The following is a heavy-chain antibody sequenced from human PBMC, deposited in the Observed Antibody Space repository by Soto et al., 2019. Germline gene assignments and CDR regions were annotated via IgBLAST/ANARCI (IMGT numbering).Heavy chain of an antibody. D-gene: IGHD3-16*01. CDR3: GKDRVGRSGRRARCGAFGR. CDR2: ISGSGGRR. J-gene: IGHJ4*02. V-gene: IGHV3-23*01. CDR1: RFTFSTYA. Sequence: EVQLLESGGGLVQPGGSLRLSCAASRFTFSTYAMSWVRQAPGKGLEWVSTISGSGGRRYYADSVKGRFTISRDTSKTTLFLHRDRRRALVMAVYYWGKDRVGRSGRRARCGAFGRWGQGALVTVSS.